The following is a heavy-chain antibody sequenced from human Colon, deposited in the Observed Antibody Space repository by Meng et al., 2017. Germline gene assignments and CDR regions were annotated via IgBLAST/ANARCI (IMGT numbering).Heavy chain of an antibody. J-gene: IGHJ4*02. Sequence: QVQLVQSGAEVKKPGASVKVACQASGYIFTSYDLSWVRQAAVQGLEWVGWMNPYSGKSGYAQNFHGRVTMTSNTSTKTAYIELSSLKSEDTAVYYCARGRTTISGVIPYFDYWGQGTLVTVSS. D-gene: IGHD3-3*01. CDR3: ARGRTTISGVIPYFDY. CDR1: GYIFTSYD. V-gene: IGHV1-8*01. CDR2: MNPYSGKS.